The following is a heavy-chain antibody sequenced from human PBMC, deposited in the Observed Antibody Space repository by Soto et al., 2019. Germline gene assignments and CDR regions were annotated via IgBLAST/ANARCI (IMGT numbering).Heavy chain of an antibody. CDR3: ARDLYDSSGYHSSGFDY. CDR1: GYTFTSCY. V-gene: IGHV1-46*01. CDR2: INPSGGST. J-gene: IGHJ4*02. D-gene: IGHD3-22*01. Sequence: ASVKVSCKASGYTFTSCYMHWVRQAPGQGLEWMGIINPSGGSTSYAQKFQGRVTMTRDTSTSTVYMELSSLRSEDTAVYYCARDLYDSSGYHSSGFDYWGQGTLVTVSS.